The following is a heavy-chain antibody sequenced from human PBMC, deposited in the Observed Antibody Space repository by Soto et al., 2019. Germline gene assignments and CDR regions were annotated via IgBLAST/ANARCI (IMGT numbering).Heavy chain of an antibody. Sequence: QVHREQSGPEVRKTGSSVKVSCKASGGTFSGYVITLVRQAPGQGFEWMVGFIPMIAETKSVQKFKGRVSFSADESMNTAYMELSGLTSEDKAMYLYTTSYCGGDCQTNRAFYYFHWDVWGEGTTLTVSS. CDR2: FIPMIAET. J-gene: IGHJ6*02. D-gene: IGHD2-21*02. CDR3: TTSYCGGDCQTNRAFYYFHWDV. V-gene: IGHV1-69*13. CDR1: GGTFSGYV.